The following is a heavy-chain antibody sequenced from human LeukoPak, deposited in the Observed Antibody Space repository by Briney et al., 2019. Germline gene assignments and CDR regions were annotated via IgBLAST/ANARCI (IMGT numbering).Heavy chain of an antibody. V-gene: IGHV3-23*01. CDR2: ISGSGGST. CDR3: ARILEWLLPGY. Sequence: GGSLRLSCAASGFTFSSYAMSWVRQAPGKGLEWVSVISGSGGSTYYADSVKGRFTISRDNSKNTLYLQMNSLRAEDTAVYYCARILEWLLPGYWGQGTLVTVSS. CDR1: GFTFSSYA. D-gene: IGHD3-3*01. J-gene: IGHJ4*02.